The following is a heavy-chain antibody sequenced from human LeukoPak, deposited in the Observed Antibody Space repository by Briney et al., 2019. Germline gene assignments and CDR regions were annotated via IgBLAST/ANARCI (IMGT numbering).Heavy chain of an antibody. D-gene: IGHD6-25*01. J-gene: IGHJ4*02. V-gene: IGHV4-4*02. CDR3: AREGGFYRPLDY. Sequence: PSETLSLTCDVSGGSVTSTNWWTWFRQPPGKGLEWIGEVHLDGRTNYNPSLRSRLVMSADLPENHISLKLTSVTAADTAVYYCAREGGFYRPLDYWGQGTLVTVSS. CDR1: GGSVTSTNW. CDR2: VHLDGRT.